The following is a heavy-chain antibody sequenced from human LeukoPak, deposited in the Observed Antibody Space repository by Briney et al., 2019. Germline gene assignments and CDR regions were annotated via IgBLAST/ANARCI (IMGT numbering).Heavy chain of an antibody. Sequence: SETLSLTCAVSGDSISSGSYSWSLIRQPPGKCLEWIGYMHHSGGTYYNPSLQSRVTLSVDKSKNQFSLELSSVTAADTAVYYCAKHGGSPDAFDVWGQGTMVTVSS. J-gene: IGHJ3*01. CDR1: GDSISSGSYS. D-gene: IGHD2-15*01. CDR2: MHHSGGT. V-gene: IGHV4-30-2*01. CDR3: AKHGGSPDAFDV.